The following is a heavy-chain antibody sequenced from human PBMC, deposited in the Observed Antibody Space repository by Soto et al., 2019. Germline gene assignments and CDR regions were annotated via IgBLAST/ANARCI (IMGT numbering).Heavy chain of an antibody. V-gene: IGHV3-30-3*01. Sequence: PGGSLRLSCAASGFTFSSYAMHWVRQAPGKGLEWVAVISYDGSNKYYADSVKGRFTISRDNSKNTLYLQMNSLRAEDTAVYYCARDICSSTSCYQINYYYYGMDVWGQGTTVTVSS. CDR2: ISYDGSNK. CDR3: ARDICSSTSCYQINYYYYGMDV. CDR1: GFTFSSYA. J-gene: IGHJ6*02. D-gene: IGHD2-2*01.